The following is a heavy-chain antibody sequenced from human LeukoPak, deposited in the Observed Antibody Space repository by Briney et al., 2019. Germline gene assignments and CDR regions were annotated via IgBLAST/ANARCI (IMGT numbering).Heavy chain of an antibody. D-gene: IGHD6-13*01. V-gene: IGHV4-4*07. CDR1: GDSISDDY. Sequence: SETLSLTCTVSGDSISDDYYTWMRQPAGKGLEWIGRIHSGGTTNYNPSLMSRVTLSIDKSKKHISLRLTSVTAADTALYYCARHSSSWPDAFDIWGQGTTVTVSS. J-gene: IGHJ3*02. CDR3: ARHSSSWPDAFDI. CDR2: IHSGGTT.